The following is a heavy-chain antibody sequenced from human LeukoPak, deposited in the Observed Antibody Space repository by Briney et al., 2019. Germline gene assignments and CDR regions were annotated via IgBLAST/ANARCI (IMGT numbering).Heavy chain of an antibody. CDR1: GFTFRSYE. D-gene: IGHD4-23*01. V-gene: IGHV3-48*03. J-gene: IGHJ4*02. CDR2: TSSSGTTT. Sequence: PGGSLRLSCAASGFTFRSYEMSWVRQAPGKGPQWVSYTSSSGTTTLYADSVKGRFTISRDNAKNSLYLQMNSLRAEDTAVYYCARFSVVTGFDYWGQGALVTVSS. CDR3: ARFSVVTGFDY.